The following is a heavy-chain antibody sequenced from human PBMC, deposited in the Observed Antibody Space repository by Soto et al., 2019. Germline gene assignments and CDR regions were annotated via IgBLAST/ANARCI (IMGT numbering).Heavy chain of an antibody. J-gene: IGHJ3*02. CDR1: GFTVSSIY. CDR2: IYSGGST. V-gene: IGHV3-66*01. D-gene: IGHD3-16*01. Sequence: GGSLRLSCAASGFTVSSIYMSWVRQAPGKGLEWVSVIYSGGSTYYADSVKGRFTISRDNSKNTLYLQMNSLRAEDTAVYYCARYSFGLQRAAFDIWGQGTMVTVSS. CDR3: ARYSFGLQRAAFDI.